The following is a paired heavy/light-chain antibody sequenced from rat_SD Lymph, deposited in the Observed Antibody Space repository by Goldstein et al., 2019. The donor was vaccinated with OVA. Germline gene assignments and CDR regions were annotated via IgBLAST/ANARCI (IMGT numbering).Light chain of an antibody. J-gene: IGKJ1*01. CDR1: EGISND. CDR3: QQGYRYPPT. Sequence: DIQMTQSPASLSASLGETVSIECLTSEGISNDLAWYQQKSGKSPQLLIYGVSSFQDGVPSRFSGSRSGTQYSLKISGLQPEDEGLYYCQQGYRYPPTFGGGTRLELK. CDR2: GVS. V-gene: IGKV12S11*01.
Heavy chain of an antibody. V-gene: IGHV3-4*01. Sequence: EIQLQESGPGLVKPSQSLSLSCSVTGYTITSGYDWNWIRKFPGNKMEWMGYISNSGTTNYNPSLKIRISITRDTSKNQFFLRLNSVTTEDTATYYCASTYYSNYIYADWGQGVMVTVSS. CDR1: GYTITSGYD. CDR2: ISNSGTT. J-gene: IGHJ2*01. D-gene: IGHD1-2*01. CDR3: ASTYYSNYIYAD.